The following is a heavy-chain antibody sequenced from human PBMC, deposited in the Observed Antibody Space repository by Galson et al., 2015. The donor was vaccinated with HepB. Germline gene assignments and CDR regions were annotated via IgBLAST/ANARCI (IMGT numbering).Heavy chain of an antibody. D-gene: IGHD4-17*01. V-gene: IGHV4-34*01. CDR3: ARGDYGDGLDY. CDR2: INHSGST. Sequence: LRLSCAASGFTFSSYSMNWVRQAPGKGLEWIGEINHSGSTNYNPSLKSRVTISVDTSKNQFSLKLSSVTAADTAVYYYARGDYGDGLDYWGQGTLVTVSS. J-gene: IGHJ4*02. CDR1: GFTFSSYS.